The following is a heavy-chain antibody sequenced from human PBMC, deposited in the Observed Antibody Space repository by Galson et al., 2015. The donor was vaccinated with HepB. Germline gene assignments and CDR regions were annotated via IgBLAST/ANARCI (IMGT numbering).Heavy chain of an antibody. Sequence: TLSLTCAASGGSITSGAYSWSWIRQPPGKGLEWIGYMSHSGSSYYNPSLKSRATISVNRSKNQFSLRLNSVTAADTAVYYCARLTATMTTRGAYDIWGQGTMVTVSS. CDR1: GGSITSGAYS. D-gene: IGHD4-17*01. J-gene: IGHJ3*02. CDR2: MSHSGSS. CDR3: ARLTATMTTRGAYDI. V-gene: IGHV4-30-2*01.